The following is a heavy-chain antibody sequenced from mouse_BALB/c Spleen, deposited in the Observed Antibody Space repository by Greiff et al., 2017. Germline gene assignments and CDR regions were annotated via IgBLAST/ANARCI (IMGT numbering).Heavy chain of an antibody. CDR3: ARAYYRDYYAMDY. Sequence: EVQRVESGGGLVQPGGSLRLSCATSGFTFTDYYMSWVRQPPGKALELLGFIRNKANGYTTEYSASVKGRFTISRDNSQSILYLQMNTLRAEDSATYYCARAYYRDYYAMDYWGQGTSVTVSS. CDR1: GFTFTDYY. CDR2: IRNKANGYTT. V-gene: IGHV7-3*02. D-gene: IGHD2-14*01. J-gene: IGHJ4*01.